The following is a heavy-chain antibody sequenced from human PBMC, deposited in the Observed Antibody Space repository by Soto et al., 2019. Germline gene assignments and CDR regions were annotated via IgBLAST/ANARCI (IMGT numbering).Heavy chain of an antibody. CDR2: IRQDGGAQ. CDR3: VRGGHGSGSYLGSS. D-gene: IGHD3-10*01. J-gene: IGHJ5*02. V-gene: IGHV3-7*03. CDR1: GFTFTTYW. Sequence: LRLSCVASGFTFTTYWMSWVRQAPGKGLEWVANIRQDGGAQYYVDSVKGRFTISRDNAKNSVYLQMDSLRVEDTAVYYCVRGGHGSGSYLGSSWGQGILVTVSS.